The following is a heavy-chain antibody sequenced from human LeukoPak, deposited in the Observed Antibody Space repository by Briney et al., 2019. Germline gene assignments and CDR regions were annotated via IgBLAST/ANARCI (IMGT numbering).Heavy chain of an antibody. CDR1: GGSVSSGSYY. CDR3: ARDTGNWFDP. Sequence: SETLSLTCNVSGGSVSSGSYYWSWIRQPPGKGLEWIGYMYSSGSTNYNPSLKSRLTISKDTSKNQFSLKLSSVTAADTAVYYCARDTGNWFDPWGQGTLVTVSS. D-gene: IGHD3-10*01. J-gene: IGHJ5*02. CDR2: MYSSGST. V-gene: IGHV4-61*01.